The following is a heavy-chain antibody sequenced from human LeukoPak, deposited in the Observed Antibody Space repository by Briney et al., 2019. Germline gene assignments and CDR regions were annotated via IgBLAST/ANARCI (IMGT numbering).Heavy chain of an antibody. CDR3: ARDREVAAAGMGRNWFDP. CDR2: ISAYNGNT. D-gene: IGHD6-13*01. CDR1: GYTFTSYG. Sequence: GASVKVSCEASGYTFTSYGISWVRQAPGQGLEWMGWISAYNGNTNYAQKLQGRVTMTTDTSTSTAYMELRSLRSDDTAVYYCARDREVAAAGMGRNWFDPWGQGTLVTVSS. J-gene: IGHJ5*02. V-gene: IGHV1-18*01.